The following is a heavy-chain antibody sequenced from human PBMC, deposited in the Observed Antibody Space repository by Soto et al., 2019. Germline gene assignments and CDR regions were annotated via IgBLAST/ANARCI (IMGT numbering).Heavy chain of an antibody. CDR2: INPNSGGT. J-gene: IGHJ4*02. V-gene: IGHV1-2*02. CDR3: ARDPGGVVAAMYYFDY. Sequence: QVQLVQSGAEVKKPGASVKVSCKASGYTFTGYYMHWVRQAPGQGLEWMGWINPNSGGTNYAQKCQGGGTMTRNTSISKAYMERSRLRSDDTAVYDCARDPGGVVAAMYYFDYWGQGTLVTVSS. CDR1: GYTFTGYY. D-gene: IGHD2-15*01.